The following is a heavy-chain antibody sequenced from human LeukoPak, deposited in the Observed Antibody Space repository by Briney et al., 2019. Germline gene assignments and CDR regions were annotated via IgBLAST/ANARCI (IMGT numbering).Heavy chain of an antibody. J-gene: IGHJ6*02. Sequence: GGSLRLSCAASGFTFSSYAMSWVRQAPGKGLVWVSHINSDGSITSYADSVKGRFTISRDNTKNTLYLQMNSLRAEDTAVYYCARDAVDTANAVWGQGTTVTVSS. D-gene: IGHD5-18*01. CDR1: GFTFSSYA. CDR3: ARDAVDTANAV. CDR2: INSDGSIT. V-gene: IGHV3-74*01.